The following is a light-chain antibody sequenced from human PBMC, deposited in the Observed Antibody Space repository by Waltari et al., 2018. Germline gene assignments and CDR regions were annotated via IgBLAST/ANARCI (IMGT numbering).Light chain of an antibody. CDR2: DVS. CDR3: CSYAGSYTWV. CDR1: SSDVGGYNY. Sequence: QSALTQPRSVSGSPGQSVTISCTGTSSDVGGYNYVSWYQQHPGKAPKLRIYDVSKRPSGVPDRFPGYKSGNTASLTISVLQAEDEADYYCCSYAGSYTWVFGGGTKLTVL. J-gene: IGLJ3*02. V-gene: IGLV2-11*01.